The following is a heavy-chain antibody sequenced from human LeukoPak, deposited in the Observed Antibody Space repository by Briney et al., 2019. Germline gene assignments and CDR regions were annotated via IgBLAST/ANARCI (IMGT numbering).Heavy chain of an antibody. J-gene: IGHJ4*02. Sequence: GRSLRLSCAASGFTFSSYAMHWVRQAPGKGLEWVAVISYDGSNKYYADSVKGRFTISRDNSKNTLYLQMNSLGAEDTAVYYCARTLRGNRIAVAGTSFDYWGQGTLVTVSS. CDR3: ARTLRGNRIAVAGTSFDY. V-gene: IGHV3-30*04. D-gene: IGHD6-19*01. CDR1: GFTFSSYA. CDR2: ISYDGSNK.